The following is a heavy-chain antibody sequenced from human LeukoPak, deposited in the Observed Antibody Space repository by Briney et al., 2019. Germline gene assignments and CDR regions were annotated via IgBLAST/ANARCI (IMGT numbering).Heavy chain of an antibody. J-gene: IGHJ4*02. Sequence: SETLSLTCTVSGGSISSGSYYWSWIRQPAGKGLEWIGRIYTSGSTNYNPSLKSRVTISVDTSKNQFSLKLSFVTAADTAVYYCARDKGYYGSGSLFDYWGQGTLVTVSS. CDR2: IYTSGST. CDR1: GGSISSGSYY. V-gene: IGHV4-61*02. CDR3: ARDKGYYGSGSLFDY. D-gene: IGHD3-10*01.